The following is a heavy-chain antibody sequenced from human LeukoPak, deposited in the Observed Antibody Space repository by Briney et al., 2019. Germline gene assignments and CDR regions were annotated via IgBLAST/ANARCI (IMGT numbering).Heavy chain of an antibody. CDR2: MNPNSGNT. D-gene: IGHD2-2*01. V-gene: IGHV1-8*01. Sequence: ASVKVSCNASGYTFTSYDINWVRQATGQGLEWMGWMNPNSGNTGYAQKFQGRVTMTRNTSISTAYMELSSLRSEDTAVYYCARGRYLLGYCSSTSCYGGDGWGQGTLVTVSS. CDR1: GYTFTSYD. J-gene: IGHJ4*02. CDR3: ARGRYLLGYCSSTSCYGGDG.